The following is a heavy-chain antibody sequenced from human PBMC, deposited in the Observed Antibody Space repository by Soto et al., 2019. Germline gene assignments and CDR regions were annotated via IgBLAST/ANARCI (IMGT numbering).Heavy chain of an antibody. CDR3: ARHVAAAGSSDDAFDI. J-gene: IGHJ3*02. D-gene: IGHD6-13*01. CDR1: GYTFTDFW. V-gene: IGHV5-51*01. CDR2: IYPCDSDT. Sequence: EVLLVQSGAEVKRAGESLKISCKGSGYTFTDFWIGWVRHMPGKGLEWMGIIYPCDSDTRYSPSFQGQVTISADKSISTAFLQWTSLQAADTAIYYCARHVAAAGSSDDAFDIWGRGTMVTVSS.